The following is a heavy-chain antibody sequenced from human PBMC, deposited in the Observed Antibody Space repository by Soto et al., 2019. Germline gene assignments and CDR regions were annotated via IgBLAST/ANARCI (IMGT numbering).Heavy chain of an antibody. Sequence: GGSLGLSCAASGFTFSSYAMSWVRQASGKGLEWVSAISGSGGSTYYADSVKGRFTISRDNSKNTLYLQMNSLRAEDTAVYYCAKMMGYCSSLVRDFCAFGSWGQGTMVTXSS. V-gene: IGHV3-23*01. CDR3: AKMMGYCSSLVRDFCAFGS. CDR1: GFTFSSYA. J-gene: IGHJ3*02. D-gene: IGHD2-2*01. CDR2: ISGSGGST.